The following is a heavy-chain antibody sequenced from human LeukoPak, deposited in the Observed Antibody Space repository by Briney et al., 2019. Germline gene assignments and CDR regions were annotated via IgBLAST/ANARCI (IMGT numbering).Heavy chain of an antibody. CDR1: GGTFSNHA. D-gene: IGHD4-23*01. V-gene: IGHV1-69*13. J-gene: IGHJ4*02. CDR2: IIPIFGTA. Sequence: SVKVSCKASGGTFSNHAINWVRQAPGQGLEWMGGIIPIFGTANYAQKFQGRVTITADESTRTAYMELSSLRFEDMAVYYCARGWAGGTTVVTPWAYWGQGTPVVVSS. CDR3: ARGWAGGTTVVTPWAY.